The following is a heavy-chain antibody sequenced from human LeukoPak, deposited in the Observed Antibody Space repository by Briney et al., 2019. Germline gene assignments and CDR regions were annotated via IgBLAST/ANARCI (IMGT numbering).Heavy chain of an antibody. CDR1: GYTFTGYY. V-gene: IGHV1-2*04. D-gene: IGHD2-2*01. CDR2: INPNSGGT. Sequence: ASVKVSCKASGYTFTGYYMHWVRQAPGQGLEWMGWINPNSGGTNYAQKFQGWVTMTRDTSISTAYMELSRLRSDDTAVYYCARDRYYCSSTSCYPSYDMDVWGQGTTVTVSS. CDR3: ARDRYYCSSTSCYPSYDMDV. J-gene: IGHJ6*02.